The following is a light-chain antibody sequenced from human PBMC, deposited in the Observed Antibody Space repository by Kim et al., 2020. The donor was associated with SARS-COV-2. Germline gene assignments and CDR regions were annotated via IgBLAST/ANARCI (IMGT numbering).Light chain of an antibody. CDR2: EVN. CDR1: SSDIGNYNR. V-gene: IGLV2-18*02. CDR3: SSHASNNTWV. Sequence: GQSVTISCTGTSSDIGNYNRVTWYQQSPGAAPKLMIYEVNKRPSGVPDRFSGSKSGNTASLTISGLQTEDEGDYYCSSHASNNTWVFGGGTQLTVL. J-gene: IGLJ3*02.